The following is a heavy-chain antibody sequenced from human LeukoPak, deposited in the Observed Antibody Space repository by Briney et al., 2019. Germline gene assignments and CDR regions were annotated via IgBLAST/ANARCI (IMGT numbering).Heavy chain of an antibody. Sequence: GGSLRLSCAASGFTFSSYAMSWVRQAPGKGLEWVSAISGSGGNTYYADSVKGRFTISRDNSKNTLYLQMNSLRAEDTAVYYCAKDSADSSGYYDYYYYYMDVWGKGTTVTVSS. CDR3: AKDSADSSGYYDYYYYYMDV. CDR1: GFTFSSYA. D-gene: IGHD3-22*01. J-gene: IGHJ6*03. V-gene: IGHV3-23*01. CDR2: ISGSGGNT.